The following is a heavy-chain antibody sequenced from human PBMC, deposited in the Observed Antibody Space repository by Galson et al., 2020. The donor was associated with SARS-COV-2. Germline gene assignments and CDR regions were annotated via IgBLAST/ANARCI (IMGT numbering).Heavy chain of an antibody. D-gene: IGHD3-10*01. CDR3: ARVNVWFGDFSVDY. Sequence: ASVKVSCKASGYTFTGYYMHWVRQAPRQGLEWMGWINPNSGGTNYAQKFQGRVTMTRDTSISTAYMELSRLRSDDTAVYYCARVNVWFGDFSVDYWGQGTLVTVSS. V-gene: IGHV1-2*02. J-gene: IGHJ4*02. CDR2: INPNSGGT. CDR1: GYTFTGYY.